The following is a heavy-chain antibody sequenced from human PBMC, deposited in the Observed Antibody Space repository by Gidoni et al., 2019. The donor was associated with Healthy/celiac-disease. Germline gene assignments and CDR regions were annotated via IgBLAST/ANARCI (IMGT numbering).Heavy chain of an antibody. V-gene: IGHV3-21*01. D-gene: IGHD1-26*01. Sequence: EVQRVESGGGLVKPGGSLRRYCAASGCTFSSDSMNWVRQAPGKGLEWVSSISSSSSYIYYADSVQGRFTISRDNAKNSLSLQMNSLRAEDTAVYYCARDRSGSLNYYYYGMDVWGQGTTVTVSS. CDR2: ISSSSSYI. CDR1: GCTFSSDS. CDR3: ARDRSGSLNYYYYGMDV. J-gene: IGHJ6*02.